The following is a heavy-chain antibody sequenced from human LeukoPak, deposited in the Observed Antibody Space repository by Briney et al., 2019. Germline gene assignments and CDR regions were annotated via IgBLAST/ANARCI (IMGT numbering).Heavy chain of an antibody. CDR2: ISGSGGST. J-gene: IGHJ4*02. CDR3: ASSGATDY. CDR1: GSTFGSNA. D-gene: IGHD1-26*01. V-gene: IGHV3-23*01. Sequence: GGSLRPSCAASGSTFGSNAMSWVRQPPGKGLEWVSAISGSGGSTYYADSVKGRFTIPRDDAKNSLYLQMNSLRAEDTAVYYCASSGATDYWGQGTLVTVSS.